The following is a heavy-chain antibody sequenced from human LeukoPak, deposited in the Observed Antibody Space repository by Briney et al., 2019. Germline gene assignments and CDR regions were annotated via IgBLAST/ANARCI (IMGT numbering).Heavy chain of an antibody. J-gene: IGHJ6*02. CDR3: AKDISPLYYYCGMDV. CDR2: ISGSGGST. V-gene: IGHV3-23*01. Sequence: GGSLRLSCAASGFTFSSYAMHWVRQAPGKGLEWVSGISGSGGSTYYADSVKGRFTISRDNSKNTLYLQMNSLRAEDTALYYCAKDISPLYYYCGMDVWGQGTTVTVSS. CDR1: GFTFSSYA.